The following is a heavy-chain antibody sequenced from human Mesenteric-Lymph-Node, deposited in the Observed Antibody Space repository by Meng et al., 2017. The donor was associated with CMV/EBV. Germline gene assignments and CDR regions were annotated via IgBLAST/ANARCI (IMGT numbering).Heavy chain of an antibody. CDR1: GGSISSGDYY. V-gene: IGHV4-31*03. Sequence: CTVSGGSISSGDYYWGWIRQHPGKGLEWIGYIYYSGSTFYSPSLKSRVTISVDTSKNQFSLKLSSVTAADTAVYYCARGGGCCDFDYWGQGTLVTV. CDR2: IYYSGST. J-gene: IGHJ4*02. D-gene: IGHD2-15*01. CDR3: ARGGGCCDFDY.